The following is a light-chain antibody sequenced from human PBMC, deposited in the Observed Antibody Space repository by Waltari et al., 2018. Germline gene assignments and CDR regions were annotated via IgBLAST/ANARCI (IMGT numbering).Light chain of an antibody. CDR1: SSNIGNNY. CDR3: GTWDSSLSGAV. Sequence: QSVLTQPPSVSAAPGQRVTISCSGGSSNIGNNYVSWYRQFPGTAPKLLIDENPGRPSGIPGRFSGSKSGTSATLDITGLQAGDEADYYCGTWDSSLSGAVFGGGTHLTVL. V-gene: IGLV1-51*02. J-gene: IGLJ7*01. CDR2: ENP.